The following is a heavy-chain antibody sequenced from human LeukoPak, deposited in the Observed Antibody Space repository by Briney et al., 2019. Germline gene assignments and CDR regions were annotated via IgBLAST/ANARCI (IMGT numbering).Heavy chain of an antibody. V-gene: IGHV3-21*01. CDR1: GFTFGSYS. D-gene: IGHD2-15*01. CDR3: ARVSRDIVVVVPATGYFDY. J-gene: IGHJ4*02. CDR2: ISSSSSYI. Sequence: GGSLRLSCAASGFTFGSYSMNWVRQAPGKGLEWVSSISSSSSYIYYADSVKGRFTISRDNAKNSLYLQMNSLRAEDTALYYCARVSRDIVVVVPATGYFDYWGQGTLVTVSS.